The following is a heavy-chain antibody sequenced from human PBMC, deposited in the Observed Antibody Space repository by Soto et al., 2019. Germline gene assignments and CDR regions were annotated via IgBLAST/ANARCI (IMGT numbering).Heavy chain of an antibody. V-gene: IGHV1-8*01. Sequence: ASVKVSCEASGYTFTSYAINWVRQATGQGLEWMGWMNPNSGNTGYAQKFQGRVTMTRNTSISTAYMELSSLRSEDTAVYYCARPYSSSSIGLDYWGQGTLVTVSS. CDR3: ARPYSSSSIGLDY. D-gene: IGHD6-6*01. CDR1: GYTFTSYA. J-gene: IGHJ4*02. CDR2: MNPNSGNT.